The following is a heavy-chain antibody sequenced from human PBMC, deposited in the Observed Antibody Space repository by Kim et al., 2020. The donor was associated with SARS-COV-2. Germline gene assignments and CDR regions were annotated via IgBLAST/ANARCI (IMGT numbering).Heavy chain of an antibody. D-gene: IGHD6-13*01. V-gene: IGHV4-30-4*01. Sequence: SETLSLTCTVSGGSISSGDYYWSWIRQPPGKGLEWIGYIYYSGSTYYNPSLKSRVTISVDTSNNQFSLKLSSVTAADTAVYYCASQQVGYSSSWRFGYWGQGTLVTVSS. CDR3: ASQQVGYSSSWRFGY. J-gene: IGHJ4*02. CDR2: IYYSGST. CDR1: GGSISSGDYY.